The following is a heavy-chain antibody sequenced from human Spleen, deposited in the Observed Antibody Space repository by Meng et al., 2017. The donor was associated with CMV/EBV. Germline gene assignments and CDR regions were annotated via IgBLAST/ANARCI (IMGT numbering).Heavy chain of an antibody. CDR1: GYHFGTSC. V-gene: IGHV1-3*01. J-gene: IGHJ4*02. CDR3: AIGYCSGGSCYPDFDY. Sequence: GYHFGTSCNHWVLHAPGQGLEWMGWINAGNRNTKYSQKFQGRVTITRDTSASTAYMELSSLRSEDTSVYYCAIGYCSGGSCYPDFDYWGQGTLVTVSS. D-gene: IGHD2-15*01. CDR2: INAGNRNT.